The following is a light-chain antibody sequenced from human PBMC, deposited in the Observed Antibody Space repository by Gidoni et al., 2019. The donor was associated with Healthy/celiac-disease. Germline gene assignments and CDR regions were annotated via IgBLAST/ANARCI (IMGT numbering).Light chain of an antibody. CDR1: QSVTSN. Sequence: EIVMTQSPATLSVFPGERATLSCRASQSVTSNLAWYQQKPGQAPRLLIYGASTRATGIPARFSGSGSGTEFTLTISSLQSEDFAVYYCQQYNNWPPLTFGGXTKVEIK. V-gene: IGKV3-15*01. CDR3: QQYNNWPPLT. J-gene: IGKJ4*01. CDR2: GAS.